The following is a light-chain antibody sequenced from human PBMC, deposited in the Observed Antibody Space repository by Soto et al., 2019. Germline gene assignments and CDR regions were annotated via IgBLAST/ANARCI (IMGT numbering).Light chain of an antibody. V-gene: IGKV3-15*01. CDR3: QQYGSSPIT. CDR1: QSVSNN. J-gene: IGKJ5*01. CDR2: GAS. Sequence: EIVMTQSPATLSVSPGERATLSCRATQSVSNNFAWYQQKPGQAPRLLIYGASTRATAIPARFSGSGSGTEFTLTISSLQSEDFAVYYCQQYGSSPITFGQGTRLEIK.